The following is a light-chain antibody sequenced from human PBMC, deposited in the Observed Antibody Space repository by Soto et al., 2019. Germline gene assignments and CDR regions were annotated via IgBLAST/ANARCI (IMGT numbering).Light chain of an antibody. V-gene: IGKV1-5*03. CDR3: QHYNSYSEA. J-gene: IGKJ1*01. CDR1: QTISSW. CDR2: KAS. Sequence: DIQMTQSPSTLSGSVGDRVTITCRASQTISSWLAWYQQKPEKAPKLLIYKASTLKSGVPSRFSGSGSGTEFTLTISSLQPDDFATYYCQHYNSYSEAFGQGTKVDMK.